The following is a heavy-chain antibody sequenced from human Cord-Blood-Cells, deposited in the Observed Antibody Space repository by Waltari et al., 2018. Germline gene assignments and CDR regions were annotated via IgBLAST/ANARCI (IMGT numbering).Heavy chain of an antibody. J-gene: IGHJ5*02. CDR2: IKQDGSEK. Sequence: EVQLVESGGGLVQPGWSLRLSCTASGFTLRSYWMSWSRQAPGKGLEWEANIKQDGSEKYYVDSVKGRFTISRDNAKNSLYLQMNSLRAEDTAVYYCARDADGWFDPWGQGTLVTVSS. V-gene: IGHV3-7*01. CDR3: ARDADGWFDP. CDR1: GFTLRSYW.